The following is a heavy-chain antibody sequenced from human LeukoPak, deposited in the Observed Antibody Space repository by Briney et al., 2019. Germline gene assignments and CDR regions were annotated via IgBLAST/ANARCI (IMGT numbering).Heavy chain of an antibody. CDR3: ARGGKYLEYSSSWYGISYASDFDY. J-gene: IGHJ4*02. Sequence: GGSLRLSCAASGFTFDDYAMHWVRQAPGKGLEWVSGISWNSGSIGYADSVKGRFTISRDNAKNSLYLQMNSLRSEDTAVYYCARGGKYLEYSSSWYGISYASDFDYWGQGTLVTVSS. V-gene: IGHV3-9*01. CDR2: ISWNSGSI. CDR1: GFTFDDYA. D-gene: IGHD6-13*01.